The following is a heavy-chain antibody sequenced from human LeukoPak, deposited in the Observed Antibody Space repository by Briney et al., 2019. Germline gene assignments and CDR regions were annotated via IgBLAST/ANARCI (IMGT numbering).Heavy chain of an antibody. Sequence: PSETLSLTCAVYGGSFSGYYWSWIRQPPGKGLGWTGEINHSGSTNYNPSLKSRVTISVDTSKNQFSLKLSSVTAADTAVYYCARGMARYYDILTGYYWYFDLWGRGTLVTVSS. V-gene: IGHV4-34*01. J-gene: IGHJ2*01. CDR1: GGSFSGYY. CDR3: ARGMARYYDILTGYYWYFDL. D-gene: IGHD3-9*01. CDR2: INHSGST.